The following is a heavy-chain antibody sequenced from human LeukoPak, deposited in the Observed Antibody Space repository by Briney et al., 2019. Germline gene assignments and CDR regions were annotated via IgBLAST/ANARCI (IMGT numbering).Heavy chain of an antibody. CDR2: ISYEGNNK. D-gene: IGHD2-2*01. CDR3: ASESPSSSSRTLDY. CDR1: GFNFSNYA. V-gene: IGHV3-30*04. Sequence: PGRSLRLSCAASGFNFSNYAMHWVRQAPGKGLEWVAVISYEGNNKYYADSVKGRFTISRDNSKNKQYLQMNSLRTEDRAVYYCASESPSSSSRTLDYWGQGTLVTVSS. J-gene: IGHJ4*02.